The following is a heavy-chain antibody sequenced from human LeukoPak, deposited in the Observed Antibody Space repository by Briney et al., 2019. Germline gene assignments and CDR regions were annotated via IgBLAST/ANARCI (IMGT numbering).Heavy chain of an antibody. D-gene: IGHD2/OR15-2a*01. Sequence: GASVRVSCKASGNTFTAYYMHWVRQAPGQGLEWMGWINPNSGATNYAQNFQGRVTMTADTSISTAYLDLSRLRSDDSAVYYCARDPIVQAGYYYGMDVWGQGTTVTVSS. CDR3: ARDPIVQAGYYYGMDV. CDR1: GNTFTAYY. V-gene: IGHV1-2*02. J-gene: IGHJ6*02. CDR2: INPNSGAT.